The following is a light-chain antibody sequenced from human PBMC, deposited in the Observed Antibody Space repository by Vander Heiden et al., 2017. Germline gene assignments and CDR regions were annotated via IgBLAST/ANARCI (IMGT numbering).Light chain of an antibody. J-gene: IGKJ4*01. CDR1: QDISNY. V-gene: IGKV1-33*01. CDR3: QQYDNLPSLT. Sequence: DIQMTQSPSSLSASAGDRVTITCQASQDISNYLNWYQQKPGKAPKLLIYDASNLATGVPSRFSGSGSGTDFTFTISSLQPEDIATYYCQQYDNLPSLTFGGGTKVEIK. CDR2: DAS.